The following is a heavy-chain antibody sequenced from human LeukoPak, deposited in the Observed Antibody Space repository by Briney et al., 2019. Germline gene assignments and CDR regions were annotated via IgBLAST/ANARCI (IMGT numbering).Heavy chain of an antibody. V-gene: IGHV3-23*01. D-gene: IGHD1-26*01. CDR3: AKVFTGSQDY. CDR1: GFTFNSYA. Sequence: GGSLRLSCAASGFTFNSYALSWVRQAPGKGLEWVSTIGGGGENTYYADSVKGRFTISRDSSKNTVYLHMKSLGAEDTAVYFCAKVFTGSQDYWGQGTLVTVTS. J-gene: IGHJ4*02. CDR2: IGGGGENT.